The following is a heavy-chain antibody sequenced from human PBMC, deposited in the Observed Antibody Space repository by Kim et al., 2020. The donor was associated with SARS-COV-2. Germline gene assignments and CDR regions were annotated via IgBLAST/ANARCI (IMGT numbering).Heavy chain of an antibody. CDR1: GYTFTSYA. CDR2: INAGNGNT. D-gene: IGHD3-22*01. J-gene: IGHJ4*02. Sequence: ASVKVSCKASGYTFTSYAMHWVRQAPGQRLEWMGWINAGNGNTKYSQKFQGRVTITRDTSASTAYMELSSLRSEDTAVYYCARENRDSSGYYYLDYWGQGTLVTVSS. V-gene: IGHV1-3*01. CDR3: ARENRDSSGYYYLDY.